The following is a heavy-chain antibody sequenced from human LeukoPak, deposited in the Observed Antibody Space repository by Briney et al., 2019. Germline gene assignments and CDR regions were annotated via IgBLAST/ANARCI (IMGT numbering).Heavy chain of an antibody. V-gene: IGHV3-48*03. J-gene: IGHJ4*02. D-gene: IGHD3-22*01. CDR2: ISGSGSTI. Sequence: PGGSLRLSCAASGFTFSSYEMNWVRQAPGKGLEWVSYISGSGSTIYYADSVKGRFTISRDNAKNSLYLQMNSLRAEDTAVYYCATWGYYDSSGYSPDFDYWGQGTLVTVSS. CDR1: GFTFSSYE. CDR3: ATWGYYDSSGYSPDFDY.